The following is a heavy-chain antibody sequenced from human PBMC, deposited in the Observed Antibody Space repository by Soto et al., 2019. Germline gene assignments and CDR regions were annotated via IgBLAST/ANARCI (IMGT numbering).Heavy chain of an antibody. CDR3: ARDPTGSLINWFDP. D-gene: IGHD4-17*01. CDR2: ISSGGDKK. V-gene: IGHV3-30-3*01. Sequence: ESVGGVVQPGGSLKLSCLASGFNLSIYSLHWLRQAPGKGPEWLTVISSGGDKKWYADSVTGRFTISRDDSKNIIYLQMDRLRPEDTALYYCARDPTGSLINWFDPWGQGTLVIVSS. CDR1: GFNLSIYS. J-gene: IGHJ5*02.